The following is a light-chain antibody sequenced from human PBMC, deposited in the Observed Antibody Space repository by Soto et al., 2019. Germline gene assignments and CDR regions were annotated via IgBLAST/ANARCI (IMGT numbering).Light chain of an antibody. Sequence: EIVLTQSPDTLSLSPGEGATLSCRASQSVTNSYLAWYQQKPGQAPRLLIYGASSRATGIPDRFSGSGSETDFTLTISRLEPEDFAVYYCQQYGSSPDTFGQGTRLEIK. CDR2: GAS. V-gene: IGKV3-20*01. CDR3: QQYGSSPDT. CDR1: QSVTNSY. J-gene: IGKJ5*01.